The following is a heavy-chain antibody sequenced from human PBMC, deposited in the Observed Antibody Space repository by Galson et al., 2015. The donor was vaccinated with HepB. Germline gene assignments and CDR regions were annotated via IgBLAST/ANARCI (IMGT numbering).Heavy chain of an antibody. CDR1: GGSVSSSDYY. D-gene: IGHD4-11*01. V-gene: IGHV4-39*01. Sequence: SETLSLTCTVSGGSVSSSDYYWGYIRQPPGKGLEWIGYIYYSGSTYYSPSLKSRVTISIDTSKNQFSLKLSSVTAADTAVYYCGRRGAYSFFDYWGQGTLVTVSS. CDR3: GRRGAYSFFDY. CDR2: IYYSGST. J-gene: IGHJ4*02.